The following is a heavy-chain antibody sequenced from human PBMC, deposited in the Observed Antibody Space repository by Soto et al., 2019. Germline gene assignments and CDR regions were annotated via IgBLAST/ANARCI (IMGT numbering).Heavy chain of an antibody. D-gene: IGHD6-13*01. Sequence: VASVKVSCKASGYTFTGYYIHWVRQAPGQGLEWMGWINPNSYATEYAASVQGRFTISRDDSKNTAYLHMNNLKTEDTAVYYCISFCSSCFFDYWGQGTPVTVSS. CDR1: GYTFTGYY. CDR2: INPNSYAT. J-gene: IGHJ4*02. V-gene: IGHV1-2*02. CDR3: ISFCSSCFFDY.